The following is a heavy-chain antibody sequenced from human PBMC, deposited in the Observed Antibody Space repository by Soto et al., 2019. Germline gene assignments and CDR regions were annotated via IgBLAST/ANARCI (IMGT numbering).Heavy chain of an antibody. CDR3: AADATAWQQMVPSDY. D-gene: IGHD2-8*01. Sequence: SVKVSCKASGFTFTSSAFQWVRQARGQRLEWIGWIAVGSGYTNYAQRFQDRVTLTRDMSTATTYMGLSRLTSEDTAIYYCAADATAWQQMVPSDYWGQGTLVTVSS. CDR2: IAVGSGYT. CDR1: GFTFTSSA. J-gene: IGHJ4*02. V-gene: IGHV1-58*01.